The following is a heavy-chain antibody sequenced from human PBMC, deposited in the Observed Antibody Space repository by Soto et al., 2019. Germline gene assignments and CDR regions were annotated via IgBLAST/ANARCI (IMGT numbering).Heavy chain of an antibody. CDR3: ARDARNADYDY. CDR2: IHGTRSII. Sequence: EVQLVESGGGLVQPGGSLRLSCEVSGFTFSIHAMNWVRQAQGKGLEWVAYIHGTRSIIYYADSVKGRFTISRDNAKNSLFLQMDSLRDEDTAVYYCARDARNADYDYWGQGTLVTVSS. J-gene: IGHJ4*02. V-gene: IGHV3-48*02. D-gene: IGHD3-16*01. CDR1: GFTFSIHA.